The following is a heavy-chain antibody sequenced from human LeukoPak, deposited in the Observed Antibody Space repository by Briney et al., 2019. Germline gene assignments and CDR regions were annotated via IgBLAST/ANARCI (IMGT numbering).Heavy chain of an antibody. CDR2: ISWNSGSI. D-gene: IGHD1-26*01. CDR1: GFTFDDYA. CDR3: AAGKWELPVDY. Sequence: PGRSLRLSCAASGFTFDDYAMHWVRQAPGKGLEWVSGISWNSGSIGYADSVKGRFTISRDNAKNSLYLQMNSLRAEGMALYYCAAGKWELPVDYWGQGTLVTVSS. V-gene: IGHV3-9*03. J-gene: IGHJ4*02.